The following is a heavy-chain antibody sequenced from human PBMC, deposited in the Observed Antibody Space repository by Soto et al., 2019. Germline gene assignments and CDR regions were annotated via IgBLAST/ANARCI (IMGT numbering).Heavy chain of an antibody. D-gene: IGHD6-13*01. CDR1: GGSFSGYY. CDR3: ARGIAAAV. J-gene: IGHJ4*02. Sequence: QVQLQQWGAGLLKPSETLSLTCAVYGGSFSGYYWSWIRQPPGKGLEWIGEINHSGSTNYNPSLKSRVTQSGDTSKNQFSLKLSSVTAADTAVYYWARGIAAAVWGQGTLVTVSS. CDR2: INHSGST. V-gene: IGHV4-34*01.